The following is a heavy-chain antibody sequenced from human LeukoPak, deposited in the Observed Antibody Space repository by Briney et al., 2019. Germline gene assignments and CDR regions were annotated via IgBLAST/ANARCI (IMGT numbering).Heavy chain of an antibody. CDR2: ISGSGGST. D-gene: IGHD3-10*01. CDR3: AREADLWFGGTPYIDY. V-gene: IGHV3-23*01. J-gene: IGHJ4*02. CDR1: GFTFSSYA. Sequence: PGGSLRLSCAASGFTFSSYAMSWVRQAPGKGLEWVSAISGSGGSTYYADSVKGRFTISRDNSKNTLYLQMNSLRAEDTAVHYCAREADLWFGGTPYIDYWGQGTLVTVSS.